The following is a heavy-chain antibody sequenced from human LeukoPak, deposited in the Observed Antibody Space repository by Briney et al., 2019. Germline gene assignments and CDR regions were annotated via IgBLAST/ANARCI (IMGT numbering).Heavy chain of an antibody. Sequence: GGSLRLSCAASGFTFDDYAMHWVRQAPGKGLEWVSGISWNSGSIGYADSVKGRFTISRDNAKNSLYLQMNSLRAEDTALYYCAKEGDTAMDTIYYFDYWGQGTLVTVSS. D-gene: IGHD5-18*01. CDR2: ISWNSGSI. V-gene: IGHV3-9*01. CDR1: GFTFDDYA. CDR3: AKEGDTAMDTIYYFDY. J-gene: IGHJ4*02.